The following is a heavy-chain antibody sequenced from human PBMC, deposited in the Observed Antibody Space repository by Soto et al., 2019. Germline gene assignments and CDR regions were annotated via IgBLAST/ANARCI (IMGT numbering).Heavy chain of an antibody. CDR2: IYSGGSR. D-gene: IGHD2-15*01. Sequence: PGGSLRLSCAASGFTVSSNYMSWVRQAPGKGLEWVSVIYSGGSRYYADSVKGRFTISRDNSKNTLYLQMNSLRVEDSAVYFCAKASDGGWPYYFDSWGQGALVTVSS. CDR3: AKASDGGWPYYFDS. CDR1: GFTVSSNY. V-gene: IGHV3-66*01. J-gene: IGHJ4*02.